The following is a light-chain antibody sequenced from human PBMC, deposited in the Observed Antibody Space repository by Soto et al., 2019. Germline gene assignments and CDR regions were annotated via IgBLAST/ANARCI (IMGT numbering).Light chain of an antibody. CDR3: CSYAGTYTFFV. CDR1: NSDIGNYNI. CDR2: EVT. V-gene: IGLV2-23*02. Sequence: QSALTQPASVSGSPGQSITISCTGSNSDIGNYNIVSWYQQHPDKAPQLIIYEVTKRPSGVSNRFSGSKSGNTASLTISDLQAEDDGDYYCCSYAGTYTFFVFGTGTKVTVL. J-gene: IGLJ1*01.